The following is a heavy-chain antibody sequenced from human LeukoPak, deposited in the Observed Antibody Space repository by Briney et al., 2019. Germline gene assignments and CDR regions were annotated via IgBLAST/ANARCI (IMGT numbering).Heavy chain of an antibody. J-gene: IGHJ3*02. D-gene: IGHD3-9*01. V-gene: IGHV3-53*01. CDR3: ARAPNFFDWLYSGAFDI. CDR2: IYSGGST. Sequence: PGGSLRLSCAASGFTFSSYWMHWVRQAPGKGLVWVSVIYSGGSTYYADSVKGRFTISRDNSKNTLYLQMNSLRAEDTAVYYCARAPNFFDWLYSGAFDIWGQGTMVTVSS. CDR1: GFTFSSYW.